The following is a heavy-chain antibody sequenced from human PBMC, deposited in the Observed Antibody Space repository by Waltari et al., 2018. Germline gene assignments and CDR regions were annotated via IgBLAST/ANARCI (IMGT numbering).Heavy chain of an antibody. V-gene: IGHV3-23*03. Sequence: EVQLVESGGSLVKPGGSLRLSCAGYGFTFSNYAMGWVRQAPGRGLELVSVIYSGGSGTDYADSVKGRFTIYRDNSKNTLYLQMNSLRAEDTAVYYCAKLPRRGSYFDYWGQGTLVTVSS. D-gene: IGHD1-26*01. CDR1: GFTFSNYA. J-gene: IGHJ4*02. CDR2: IYSGGSGT. CDR3: AKLPRRGSYFDY.